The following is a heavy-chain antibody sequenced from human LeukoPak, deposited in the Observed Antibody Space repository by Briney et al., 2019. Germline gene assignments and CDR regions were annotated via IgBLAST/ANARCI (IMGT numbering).Heavy chain of an antibody. CDR3: ARDSPQLLLCRYDY. CDR1: GYTFTSYG. V-gene: IGHV1-18*01. J-gene: IGHJ4*02. CDR2: ISAYNGNT. Sequence: RASVKVSCKASGYTFTSYGISWVRQAPGRGLEWMGWISAYNGNTNYAQKLQGRVTMTTDTSTSTAYMELRSLRSDDTAVYYCARDSPQLLLCRYDYWGQGTLVTVSS. D-gene: IGHD3-10*02.